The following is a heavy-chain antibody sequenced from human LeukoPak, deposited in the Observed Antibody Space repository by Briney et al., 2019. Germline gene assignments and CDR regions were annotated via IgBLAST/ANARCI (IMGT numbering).Heavy chain of an antibody. Sequence: ASVKVSCKASGYDFTNYAIRWVRQAPGQRLEWMGWVNAGNGNAKYSQKFQGRVTLTRDTSANTAYMELSSLRSEDTAVYYCARGRGNSGYDWPYFDFWGQGTLVTVSS. CDR1: GYDFTNYA. D-gene: IGHD5-12*01. V-gene: IGHV1-3*01. CDR2: VNAGNGNA. CDR3: ARGRGNSGYDWPYFDF. J-gene: IGHJ4*02.